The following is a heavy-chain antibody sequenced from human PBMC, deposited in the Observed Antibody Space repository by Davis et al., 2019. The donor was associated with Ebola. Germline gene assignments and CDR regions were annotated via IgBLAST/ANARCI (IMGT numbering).Heavy chain of an antibody. J-gene: IGHJ5*02. CDR3: ARVVLAEGDT. Sequence: GGSLRLSCAASGFTFSSYGMHWVRQAPGKGLEWVANIKQDGSEKYYVDSVKGRFTISRDNDKNSLSLQMNGLRVEDTAVYYCARVVLAEGDTWGQGTLVTVSS. CDR1: GFTFSSYG. D-gene: IGHD2-8*01. V-gene: IGHV3-7*03. CDR2: IKQDGSEK.